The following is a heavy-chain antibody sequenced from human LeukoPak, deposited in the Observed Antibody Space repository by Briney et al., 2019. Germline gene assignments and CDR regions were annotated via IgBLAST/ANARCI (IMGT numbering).Heavy chain of an antibody. CDR3: ARERKSSTSMDY. D-gene: IGHD2-2*01. J-gene: IGHJ4*02. V-gene: IGHV3-74*01. CDR1: GFTFSSYW. CDR2: INPDGSRT. Sequence: GGSLRLSCAASGFTFSSYWMHWVRQAPGKGLVWVSRINPDGSRTDYADSVAGRFTISRDNAKNTLYLQMNSLRGEDTAVYFCARERKSSTSMDYWGQGTLVTVSS.